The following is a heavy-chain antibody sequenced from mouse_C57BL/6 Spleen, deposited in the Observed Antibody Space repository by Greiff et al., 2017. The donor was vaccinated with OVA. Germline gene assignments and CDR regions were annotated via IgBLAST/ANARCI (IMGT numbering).Heavy chain of an antibody. Sequence: QVQLQQSGAELVKPGASVKMSCKASGYTFTSYWITWVKQRPGQGLEWIGDIYPGSGSTNYNEKFKSKATLTVDTSSSTAYMQLSSLTSEDSAVYYCARLKDYDVFFDYWGQGTTLTVSS. D-gene: IGHD2-4*01. CDR1: GYTFTSYW. V-gene: IGHV1-55*01. CDR3: ARLKDYDVFFDY. J-gene: IGHJ2*01. CDR2: IYPGSGST.